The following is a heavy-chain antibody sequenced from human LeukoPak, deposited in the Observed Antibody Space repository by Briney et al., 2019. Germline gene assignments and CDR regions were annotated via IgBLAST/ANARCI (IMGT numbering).Heavy chain of an antibody. CDR3: ARLVTMVRGVIRESDY. CDR2: IYPGDSDT. Sequence: GESLKISCKGSGYSFTSYWIGWVRQMPGKGLEWMGIIYPGDSDTRYSPSFQGQVTISADKSISTTSLQWSSLKASDTAMYYCARLVTMVRGVIRESDYWGQGTLVTVSS. D-gene: IGHD3-10*01. V-gene: IGHV5-51*01. CDR1: GYSFTSYW. J-gene: IGHJ4*02.